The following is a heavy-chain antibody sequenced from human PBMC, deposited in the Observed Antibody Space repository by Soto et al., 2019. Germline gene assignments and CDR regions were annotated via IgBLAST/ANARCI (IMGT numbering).Heavy chain of an antibody. V-gene: IGHV5-51*01. CDR3: AREYSSGWYLDDAFDI. CDR1: GYSFTSYW. Sequence: GESLKISCKGSGYSFTSYWIGWVRQMPGKGLEWMGIIYPGDSDTRYSPSFQGQVTISADKSISTAYLQWSSLKASDTAMYYCAREYSSGWYLDDAFDIWGQGTMVTVSS. D-gene: IGHD6-19*01. CDR2: IYPGDSDT. J-gene: IGHJ3*02.